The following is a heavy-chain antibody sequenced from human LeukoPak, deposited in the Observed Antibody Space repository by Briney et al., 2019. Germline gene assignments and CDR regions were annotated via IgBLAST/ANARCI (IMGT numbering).Heavy chain of an antibody. V-gene: IGHV1-18*01. CDR2: ISAYNGNT. CDR3: ARDLGGSGSYYYLDY. J-gene: IGHJ4*02. D-gene: IGHD3-10*01. CDR1: GYTFTSYG. Sequence: ASVKVSCKASGYTFTSYGISWVRQAPGQGLEWMGWISAYNGNTNYAQKLQGRVTMTTDTSTSTAYMELRSLRSDDTAVYYCARDLGGSGSYYYLDYWGQGTLVTVSS.